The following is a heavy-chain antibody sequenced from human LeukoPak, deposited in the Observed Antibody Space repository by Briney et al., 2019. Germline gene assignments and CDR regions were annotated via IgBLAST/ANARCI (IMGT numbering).Heavy chain of an antibody. J-gene: IGHJ3*02. CDR1: GGTFSSYA. D-gene: IGHD4-17*01. CDR2: IIPIFGTA. Sequence: SVKVSCKASGGTFSSYAISWVRQAPGQGLEWMGRIIPIFGTANYAQKFQGRVTITTDESTSTAYMELSSLRSEDTAVYYRARDRVHTVTSHDDAFDIWGQGTMVTVSS. CDR3: ARDRVHTVTSHDDAFDI. V-gene: IGHV1-69*05.